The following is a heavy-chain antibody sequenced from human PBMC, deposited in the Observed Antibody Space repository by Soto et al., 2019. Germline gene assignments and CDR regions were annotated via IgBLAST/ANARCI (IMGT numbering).Heavy chain of an antibody. CDR2: IYYSGST. J-gene: IGHJ4*02. D-gene: IGHD3-10*01. Sequence: PSETLSLTCTVSGGSISSGGYYWSWIRQHPGKGLVWIGYIYYSGSTYYNPSLRSRVTISVDTSKNQFSLKLSSVTAADTAVYYCARIPTVPLSRRVILGYFDYWGQGTLVTV. CDR1: GGSISSGGYY. V-gene: IGHV4-31*03. CDR3: ARIPTVPLSRRVILGYFDY.